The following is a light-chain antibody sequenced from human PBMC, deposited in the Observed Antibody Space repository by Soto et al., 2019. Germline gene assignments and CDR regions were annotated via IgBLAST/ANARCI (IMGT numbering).Light chain of an antibody. Sequence: DIQMTQSPSTLSASVGDRVTITCRASQSISSWLAWYQQKPGKAPKLLIYDASSLESGVPSRFSGSGSGTEFTLTISSLQPDDFATYYCQQYNSYPPLTFGRGTKVDIK. CDR2: DAS. CDR1: QSISSW. CDR3: QQYNSYPPLT. V-gene: IGKV1-5*01. J-gene: IGKJ4*01.